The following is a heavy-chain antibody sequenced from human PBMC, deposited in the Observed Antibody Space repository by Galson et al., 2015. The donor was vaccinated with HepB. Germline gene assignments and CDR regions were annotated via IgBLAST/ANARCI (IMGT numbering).Heavy chain of an antibody. CDR3: TPHFSGSCYY. V-gene: IGHV3-15*01. Sequence: SLRLSCAASGFTFTSAWMRWVRQSPGQGLEWVGLIRSNAAGGTTDDAAPVKGRFTISRDDSTTTLYLQMNSLKTEDTAVYYWTPHFSGSCYYWGQGTLVTVSS. D-gene: IGHD3-10*01. J-gene: IGHJ4*02. CDR1: GFTFTSAW. CDR2: IRSNAAGGTT.